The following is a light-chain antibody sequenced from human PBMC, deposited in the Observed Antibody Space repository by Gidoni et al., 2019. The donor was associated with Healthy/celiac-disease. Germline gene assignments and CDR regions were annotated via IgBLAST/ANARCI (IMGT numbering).Light chain of an antibody. Sequence: PAPLALPPGGTAPPSSSAKQGVSSYVAWYQQKPGQAPRLLIYDATNGATGIPAMFSGSGSRTDFTLTSSRLEHEDFAVYCCQQRSNWPWTFGQGTKVEIK. CDR1: QGVSSY. CDR3: QQRSNWPWT. CDR2: DAT. J-gene: IGKJ1*01. V-gene: IGKV3D-11*01.